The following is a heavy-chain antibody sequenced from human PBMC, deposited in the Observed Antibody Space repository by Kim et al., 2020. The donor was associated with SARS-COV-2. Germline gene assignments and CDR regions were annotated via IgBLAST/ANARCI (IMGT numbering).Heavy chain of an antibody. CDR1: GYTFTSYG. CDR3: ARQGYCSGGSCYSDHNWFDP. D-gene: IGHD2-15*01. V-gene: IGHV1-18*01. J-gene: IGHJ5*02. CDR2: ISAYNGNT. Sequence: ASVKVSCKASGYTFTSYGISWVRQAPGQGLEWMGWISAYNGNTNYAQKLQGRVTMTTDTSTSTAYMELRSLRSDDTAVYYCARQGYCSGGSCYSDHNWFDPWGQGTLVTVSS.